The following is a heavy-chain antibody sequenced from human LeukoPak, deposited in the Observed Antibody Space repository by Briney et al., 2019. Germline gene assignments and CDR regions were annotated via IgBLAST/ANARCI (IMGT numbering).Heavy chain of an antibody. CDR3: AKDLYVLTT. V-gene: IGHV3-23*01. Sequence: PGGSLRLSYAASGFTFSSYAMSWVRQAPGKGLEWVSAISGSGGSTYYADSVKGRFTVSRDNAKNSLYLQMNSLRDEDTAVYYCAKDLYVLTTWGRGTLVTVSS. CDR2: ISGSGGST. CDR1: GFTFSSYA. J-gene: IGHJ4*02. D-gene: IGHD2-2*01.